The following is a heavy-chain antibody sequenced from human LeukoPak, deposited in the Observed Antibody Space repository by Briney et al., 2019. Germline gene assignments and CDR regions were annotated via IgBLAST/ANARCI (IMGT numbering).Heavy chain of an antibody. J-gene: IGHJ4*02. D-gene: IGHD3-22*01. CDR2: ISGSSGST. CDR1: GFTFSSSA. Sequence: GSLRLSCAVSGFTFSSSAMSWVRQAPGKGLEWVSGISGSSGSTNYADSVKGQFTISRDKSKNTLHLQMNSLRAEDTAVYYCAKSYYYDSSGQYYLDHRGQGTLVTVSS. CDR3: AKSYYYDSSGQYYLDH. V-gene: IGHV3-23*01.